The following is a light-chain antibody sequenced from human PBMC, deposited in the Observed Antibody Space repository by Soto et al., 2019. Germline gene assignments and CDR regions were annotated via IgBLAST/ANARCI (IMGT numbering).Light chain of an antibody. CDR3: QQSDNYPLT. Sequence: MNNSVSTLSTYVKDRVTITCRASQSISSRLAWYQQKLGQAPKLLIYDASSLQSGVPSRFSGSGSGTEFTLTISSLQPDDFATYYCQQSDNYPLTFGGGTKVDIK. J-gene: IGKJ4*01. CDR2: DAS. CDR1: QSISSR. V-gene: IGKV1-5*01.